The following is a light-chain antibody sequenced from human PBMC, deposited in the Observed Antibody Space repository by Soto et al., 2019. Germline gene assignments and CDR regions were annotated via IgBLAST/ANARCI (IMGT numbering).Light chain of an antibody. Sequence: QSVLTQPPSASGTPGQRVTISCSGSSSNIGGNTVNWYQQLPGTAPKVLIYSTNQRPSGVPDRFPGSKSGTSASLAISGLQSEDDADYYCAAWDDSLNGVVFGGGTKLTVL. CDR2: STN. CDR1: SSNIGGNT. V-gene: IGLV1-44*01. J-gene: IGLJ2*01. CDR3: AAWDDSLNGVV.